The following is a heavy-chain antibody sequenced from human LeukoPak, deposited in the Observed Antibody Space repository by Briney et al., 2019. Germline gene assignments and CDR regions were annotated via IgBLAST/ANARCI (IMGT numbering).Heavy chain of an antibody. CDR2: ISSSSSVI. CDR3: ARDDSSGYFFDS. CDR1: GFTFSDYY. V-gene: IGHV3-11*04. Sequence: GGSLRLSCAASGFTFSDYYMSWVRQAPGKGLEWVSYISSSSSVIYYADSVKGRFTISRDNAMNSLFLQMSSLRDEDTAVYYCARDDSSGYFFDSWGQGTLVTVSS. D-gene: IGHD3-22*01. J-gene: IGHJ4*02.